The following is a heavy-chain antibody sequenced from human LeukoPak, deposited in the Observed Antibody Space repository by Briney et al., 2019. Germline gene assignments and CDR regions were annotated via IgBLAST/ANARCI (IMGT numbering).Heavy chain of an antibody. V-gene: IGHV4-34*01. CDR2: INHSGST. CDR3: ARDRGRWPHYAFDI. J-gene: IGHJ3*02. CDR1: GGSFSGYY. Sequence: PSETLSLTCAVYGGSFSGYYWSWIRQPPGKGLEWIGEINHSGSTNYNPSLKSRVTISVDTSKNQFSLKLSSVTAADTAVYYCARDRGRWPHYAFDIWGHGTMVTASS. D-gene: IGHD3-10*01.